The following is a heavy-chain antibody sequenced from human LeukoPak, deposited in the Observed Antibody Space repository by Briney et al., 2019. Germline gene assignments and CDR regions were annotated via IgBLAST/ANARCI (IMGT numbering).Heavy chain of an antibody. J-gene: IGHJ4*02. CDR3: AKWSGSYYPSFDY. D-gene: IGHD1-26*01. Sequence: PGGSLRLSCAASGFTFSSCGMHWVRQAPGKGLEWVAFIRYDGSNKYYADSVKGRFTISRDNSKNTLYLQMNSLRAEDTAVYYCAKWSGSYYPSFDYWGQGTLVTVSS. CDR2: IRYDGSNK. CDR1: GFTFSSCG. V-gene: IGHV3-30*02.